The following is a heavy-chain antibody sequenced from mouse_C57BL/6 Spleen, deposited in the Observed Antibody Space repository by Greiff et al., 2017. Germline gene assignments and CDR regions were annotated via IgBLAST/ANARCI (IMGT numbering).Heavy chain of an antibody. Sequence: EVMLVESGGGLVKPGGSLKLSCAASGFTFSSYAMSWVRQTPEKRLEWVATISDGGSYTYYPDNVKGRFTISRDNAKNNLYLQMSHLKSEDTAMYYCARVIYYYGSSYFDYWGQGTTLTVSS. CDR2: ISDGGSYT. V-gene: IGHV5-4*03. CDR1: GFTFSSYA. CDR3: ARVIYYYGSSYFDY. D-gene: IGHD1-1*01. J-gene: IGHJ2*01.